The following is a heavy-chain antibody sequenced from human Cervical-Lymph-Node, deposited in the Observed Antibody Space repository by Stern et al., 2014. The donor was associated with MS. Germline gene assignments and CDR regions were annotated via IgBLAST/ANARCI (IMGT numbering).Heavy chain of an antibody. CDR1: GFSLRTSGAT. Sequence: QVTLKESGPTLVKPTQTLSLTCSVSGFSLRTSGATVCWIRQPPGKALEWLAFISWVDDSRYSPSLKRRLTIAKDTSKNHVVLTMTDMDPVDTATYFCALPDMDVWGQGTTVIVSS. J-gene: IGHJ6*02. CDR2: ISWVDDS. V-gene: IGHV2-5*02. CDR3: ALPDMDV.